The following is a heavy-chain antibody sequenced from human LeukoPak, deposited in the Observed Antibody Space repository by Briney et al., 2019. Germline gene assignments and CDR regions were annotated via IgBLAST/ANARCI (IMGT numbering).Heavy chain of an antibody. V-gene: IGHV3-21*01. CDR2: ISSSSNYI. CDR1: GFTFSSYS. J-gene: IGHJ4*02. CDR3: ARHPERDYDY. Sequence: GGPLRLSCAASGFTFSSYSMNWVRQAPGEGLEWVSSISSSSNYIYYADSVKGRFTISRDNAKNSLYLQMNSLRAEDTAVYYCARHPERDYDYWGQGTLVTVSS. D-gene: IGHD4-11*01.